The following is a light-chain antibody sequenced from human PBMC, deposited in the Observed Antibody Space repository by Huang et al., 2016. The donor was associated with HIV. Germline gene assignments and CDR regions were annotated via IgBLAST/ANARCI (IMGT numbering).Light chain of an antibody. Sequence: AIRITQSPSSLSASTGDRVTITCRASKGISSYLAWYQQKPGKAPKLLIYAASTLQSGVPSRFSGSGSGTDFTLTISCLQSEDFATYYCQQYYSYPPYTFGQGTKLEIK. J-gene: IGKJ2*01. V-gene: IGKV1-8*01. CDR2: AAS. CDR1: KGISSY. CDR3: QQYYSYPPYT.